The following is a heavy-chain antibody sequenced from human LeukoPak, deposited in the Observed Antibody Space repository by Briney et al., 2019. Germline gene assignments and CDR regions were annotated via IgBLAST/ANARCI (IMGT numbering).Heavy chain of an antibody. CDR2: IYPGDSDT. V-gene: IGHV5-51*01. CDR1: GYSFTKYW. CDR3: VRFFRNWSDGGVDQ. D-gene: IGHD1-1*01. Sequence: GESLNISCKASGYSFTKYWIGWVRQLPGKGLEWMGIIYPGDSDTRYSPSSHGQVTMSADTSSTTAYLQWSSLQASDTAMYYCVRFFRNWSDGGVDQWAQGALVIVSS. J-gene: IGHJ4*02.